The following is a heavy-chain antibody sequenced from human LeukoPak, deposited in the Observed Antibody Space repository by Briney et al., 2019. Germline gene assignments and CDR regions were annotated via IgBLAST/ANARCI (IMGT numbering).Heavy chain of an antibody. Sequence: SETLSLTCTVSGGSISSSSYYWGWIRQPPGKGLEWIGYIYYSGSTNYNPSLKSRVTISVDTSKNQFSLKLSYVTAADTAVYYGARVTVSSGGSTWAFDIWGQGTMVTVSS. CDR2: IYYSGST. V-gene: IGHV4-61*05. CDR3: ARVTVSSGGSTWAFDI. CDR1: GGSISSSSYY. D-gene: IGHD2-15*01. J-gene: IGHJ3*02.